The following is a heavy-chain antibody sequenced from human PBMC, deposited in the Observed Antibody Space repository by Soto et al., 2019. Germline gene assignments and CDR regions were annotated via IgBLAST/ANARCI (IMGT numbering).Heavy chain of an antibody. D-gene: IGHD3-16*01. CDR2: MYYIGNT. J-gene: IGHJ4*02. Sequence: QVQLQESGPGLVKPSETLSLTCTVSGGYITNYYWSWIRQPPGKRLEYIRYMYYIGNTYYNPSLKSRVSSSGDTSKNPFSLKLRSVTAADTAVYFCVGGLSDWGRIDFWGQGTLVTFSS. CDR3: VGGLSDWGRIDF. V-gene: IGHV4-59*01. CDR1: GGYITNYY.